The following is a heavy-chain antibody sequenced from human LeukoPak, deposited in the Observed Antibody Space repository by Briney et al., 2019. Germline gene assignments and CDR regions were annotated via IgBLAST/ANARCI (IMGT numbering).Heavy chain of an antibody. Sequence: GASVKVSCKASGYTFTSYDISWVRQAPGQGLEWMGGIIPIFGTANYAQKFQGRVTITTDESTSTAYMELSSLRSEDTAVYYCARERRQQLSYYYMDVWGKGTTVTVSS. V-gene: IGHV1-69*05. CDR3: ARERRQQLSYYYMDV. J-gene: IGHJ6*03. CDR2: IIPIFGTA. D-gene: IGHD6-13*01. CDR1: GYTFTSYD.